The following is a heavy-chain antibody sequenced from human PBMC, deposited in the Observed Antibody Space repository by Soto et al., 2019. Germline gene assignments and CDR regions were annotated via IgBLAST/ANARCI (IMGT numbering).Heavy chain of an antibody. CDR1: GGSISSSSYY. Sequence: SETLSLTCTVSGGSISSSSYYWGWIRQPPGKGLEWIGGINHSGSSKYNPSIKSRVTMSADTSKNQFSLKLSSVTAADTAVYYCARGTMVREPPPRFYYYMDVWGKGTTVTVSS. CDR3: ARGTMVREPPPRFYYYMDV. J-gene: IGHJ6*03. D-gene: IGHD3-10*01. CDR2: INHSGSS. V-gene: IGHV4-39*07.